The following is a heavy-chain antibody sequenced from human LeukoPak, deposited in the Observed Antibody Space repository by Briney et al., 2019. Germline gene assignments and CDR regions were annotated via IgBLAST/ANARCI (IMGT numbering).Heavy chain of an antibody. Sequence: GGSLRLSCAASGFTFSSDWMNWARQAPGKGLEWVASINHNGNVNYYVDSVKGRFTISRDNAKNSLYLQMSNLRAEDTAVYFCARGGGLDVWGQGATVTVSS. V-gene: IGHV3-7*03. CDR1: GFTFSSDW. CDR2: INHNGNVN. CDR3: ARGGGLDV. D-gene: IGHD3-16*01. J-gene: IGHJ6*02.